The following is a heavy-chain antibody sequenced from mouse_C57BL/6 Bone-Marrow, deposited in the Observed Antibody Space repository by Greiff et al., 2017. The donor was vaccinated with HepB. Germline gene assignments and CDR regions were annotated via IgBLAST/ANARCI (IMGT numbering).Heavy chain of an antibody. V-gene: IGHV5-9*01. J-gene: IGHJ4*01. CDR1: GFTFSSYT. Sequence: EVQVVESGGGLVKPGGSLKLSCAASGFTFSSYTMYWVRQTPEKRLEWVATISGGGGNTYYPDSVKGRFTISRDNAKNTLYLQMSSLRSEDTALYYCARRDSYAMDYWGQGTSVTVSS. CDR3: ARRDSYAMDY. D-gene: IGHD3-3*01. CDR2: ISGGGGNT.